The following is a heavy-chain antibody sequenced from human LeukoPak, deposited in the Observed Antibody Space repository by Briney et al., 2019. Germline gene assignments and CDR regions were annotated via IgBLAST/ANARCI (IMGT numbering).Heavy chain of an antibody. CDR2: INPNSGGT. Sequence: GASVKVSCKASGYIFTGYYMHWVRQAPGQGLEWMGWINPNSGGTNYAQKFQGRVTMTRDTSISTAYMELSRLRSDDTAVYYCASGRIWFGELLAPQVWFDPWGRGTLVTVSS. V-gene: IGHV1-2*02. CDR1: GYIFTGYY. CDR3: ASGRIWFGELLAPQVWFDP. J-gene: IGHJ5*02. D-gene: IGHD3-10*01.